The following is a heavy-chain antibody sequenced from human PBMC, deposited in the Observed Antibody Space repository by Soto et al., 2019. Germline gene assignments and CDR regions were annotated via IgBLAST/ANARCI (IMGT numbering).Heavy chain of an antibody. Sequence: GGSLRLSCAASGFTFSNSWMNWVRQAPGKGLEWVAVISGSGDSTYYADSVKGRFTISRDNSKNTLYLQMNSLRAEDTAVYYCARELAYCSGGSCYMEGAFDIWGQGTMVTVSS. V-gene: IGHV3-23*01. CDR1: GFTFSNSW. CDR2: ISGSGDST. CDR3: ARELAYCSGGSCYMEGAFDI. D-gene: IGHD2-15*01. J-gene: IGHJ3*02.